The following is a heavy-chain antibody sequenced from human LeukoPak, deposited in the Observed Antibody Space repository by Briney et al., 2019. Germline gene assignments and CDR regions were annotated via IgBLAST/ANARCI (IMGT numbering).Heavy chain of an antibody. V-gene: IGHV4-39*07. J-gene: IGHJ4*02. CDR1: GGSISSSSYF. D-gene: IGHD6-13*01. Sequence: SETLSLTCTVSGGSISSSSYFWGWIRQPPGKGLEWIGSIYYTGSTDYTPSLKSRATISADTSKNQFSLKLTSVTAADTAVYYCSSLEVSSSWRYWGQGTLVTVSS. CDR3: SSLEVSSSWRY. CDR2: IYYTGST.